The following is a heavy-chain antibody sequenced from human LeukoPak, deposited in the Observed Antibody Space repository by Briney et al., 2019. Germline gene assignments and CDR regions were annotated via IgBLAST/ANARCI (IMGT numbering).Heavy chain of an antibody. D-gene: IGHD3-22*01. V-gene: IGHV4-4*07. J-gene: IGHJ4*02. CDR1: GGSLSTYF. CDR2: IYASGGT. Sequence: SETLSLTCTVSGGSLSTYFWTWIRQPAGKGLEWIGRIYASGGTTHTPSLKSRVTMSVDTSKSQFSLKLNSVTAADTAVYYCARAVYDTSGYYIDYWGQGTLVTVSS. CDR3: ARAVYDTSGYYIDY.